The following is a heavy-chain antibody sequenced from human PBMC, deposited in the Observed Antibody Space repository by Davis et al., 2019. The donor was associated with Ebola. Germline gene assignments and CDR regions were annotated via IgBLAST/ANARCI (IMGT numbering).Heavy chain of an antibody. CDR3: ARGGRDGYNYYYYYYGMDV. Sequence: SETLSLTCTVSGDSISTYYWGWIRQPPGEGLEWIGNINYSGRTNHNPSLKSRVTISVDTSKNQFSLKLSSVTAADTAVYYCARGGRDGYNYYYYYYGMDVWGQGTTVTVSS. D-gene: IGHD5-24*01. V-gene: IGHV4-59*01. J-gene: IGHJ6*02. CDR1: GDSISTYY. CDR2: INYSGRT.